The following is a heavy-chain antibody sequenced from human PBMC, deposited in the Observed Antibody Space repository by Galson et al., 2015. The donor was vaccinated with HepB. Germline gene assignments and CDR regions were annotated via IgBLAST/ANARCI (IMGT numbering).Heavy chain of an antibody. CDR2: ISYDGSNK. J-gene: IGHJ3*02. CDR3: AKGTSHLKGGYAGAFDI. D-gene: IGHD5-12*01. V-gene: IGHV3-30*18. Sequence: SLRLSCAASGFTFSSYGMHWVRQAPGKGLEWVAVISYDGSNKYYADSVKGRFTISRDNSKNTLYLQMNSLRAEDTAVYYCAKGTSHLKGGYAGAFDIWGQGTMVTVSS. CDR1: GFTFSSYG.